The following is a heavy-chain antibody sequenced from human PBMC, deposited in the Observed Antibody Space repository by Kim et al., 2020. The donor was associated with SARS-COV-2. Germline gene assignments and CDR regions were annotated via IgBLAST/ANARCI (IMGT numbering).Heavy chain of an antibody. CDR2: IYYSGST. J-gene: IGHJ3*02. D-gene: IGHD2-21*02. CDR1: GGSISTYY. V-gene: IGHV4-59*01. Sequence: SETLSLTCTVSGGSISTYYWSWIRQPPGKGLEWIGYIYYSGSTNYNPSLKSRVTISVDTSKNQFSLKLSSVTAADTAVYYCARGVTAYFVADAFDIWGQGTMVTVSS. CDR3: ARGVTAYFVADAFDI.